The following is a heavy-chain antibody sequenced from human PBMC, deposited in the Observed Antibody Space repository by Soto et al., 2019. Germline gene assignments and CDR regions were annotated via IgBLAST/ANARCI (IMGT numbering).Heavy chain of an antibody. CDR3: ARGKAVASSGWLEP. J-gene: IGHJ5*02. Sequence: SETLSLTCTVSGDSISSYFWSWIRQPAGKGLEWIGRVHTSGSTTYNPSLKSRVTMSVDTSKSQFSLKLTSVTAADTAVYYCARGKAVASSGWLEPWGKGTLVTVSS. D-gene: IGHD6-19*01. CDR2: VHTSGST. V-gene: IGHV4-4*07. CDR1: GDSISSYF.